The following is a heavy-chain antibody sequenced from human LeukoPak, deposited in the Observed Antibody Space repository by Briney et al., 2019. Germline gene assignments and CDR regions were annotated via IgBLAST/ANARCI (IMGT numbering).Heavy chain of an antibody. V-gene: IGHV4-59*01. Sequence: SETLSLTCTVSGGSISSYYWSWIRQPPGKGLEGVGDIYYRGSTNYNPSLKSRVTISVDTSKNQFSLILSSVTPADTALYYGARAVRANFDYWGQGTLVTVSS. CDR2: IYYRGST. J-gene: IGHJ4*02. CDR3: ARAVRANFDY. CDR1: GGSISSYY. D-gene: IGHD3-10*02.